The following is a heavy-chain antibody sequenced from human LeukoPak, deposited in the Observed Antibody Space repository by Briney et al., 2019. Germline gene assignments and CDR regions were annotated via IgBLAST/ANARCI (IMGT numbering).Heavy chain of an antibody. D-gene: IGHD2-2*01. CDR2: IKSKTDGGTT. J-gene: IGHJ5*02. CDR3: ARDKGYCSSTSCYLEDLNWFDP. V-gene: IGHV3-15*01. CDR1: GFTLSNAW. Sequence: PGGSLRLSCAASGFTLSNAWMSWVRQAPGKGLEWVGRIKSKTDGGTTDYAAPVKGRFTISRDDSKNTLYLQMNSLKTEDTAVYYCARDKGYCSSTSCYLEDLNWFDPWGQGTLVTVS.